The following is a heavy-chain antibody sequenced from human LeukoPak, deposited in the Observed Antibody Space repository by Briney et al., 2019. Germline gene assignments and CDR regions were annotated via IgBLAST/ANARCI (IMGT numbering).Heavy chain of an antibody. D-gene: IGHD3-10*01. CDR3: ARGPRGYYGSGSYSKRYYFDY. Sequence: PSETLSLTCTVSGGSISSSSYYWGWIRQPPGKGLEWIGSIYYSGSTYYNPSLKSRVTISVDTSKNQFSLKLTSVTAADTAVYYCARGPRGYYGSGSYSKRYYFDYWGQGTLVTVSS. CDR1: GGSISSSSYY. V-gene: IGHV4-39*01. CDR2: IYYSGST. J-gene: IGHJ4*02.